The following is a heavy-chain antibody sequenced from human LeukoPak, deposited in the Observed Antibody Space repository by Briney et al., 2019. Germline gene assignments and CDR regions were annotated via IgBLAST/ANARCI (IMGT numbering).Heavy chain of an antibody. D-gene: IGHD3-10*01. CDR3: ARGSSGSLDY. CDR2: IIPIFGTA. J-gene: IGHJ4*02. CDR1: GGTFSSYA. V-gene: IGHV1-69*05. Sequence: SVKVSCKASGGTFSSYAISWVRQAPGQGLEWMGGIIPIFGTANYAQKFQGRVTMTRNTSISTAYMELSSLRSEDTAVYYCARGSSGSLDYWGQGTLVTVSS.